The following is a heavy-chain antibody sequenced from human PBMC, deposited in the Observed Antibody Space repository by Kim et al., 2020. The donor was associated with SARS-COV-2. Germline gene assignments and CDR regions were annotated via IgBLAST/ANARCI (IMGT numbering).Heavy chain of an antibody. Sequence: SVKVSCKASGGTFSSYAISWVRQAPGQGLEWMGGIIHIFGTANYAQKFQGRVTITTDESTSTAYMELSSLRSEDTAVYYCARRGDIVATIIYYGMDVWGQGTTVTVSS. V-gene: IGHV1-69*05. CDR1: GGTFSSYA. D-gene: IGHD5-12*01. CDR2: IIHIFGTA. CDR3: ARRGDIVATIIYYGMDV. J-gene: IGHJ6*02.